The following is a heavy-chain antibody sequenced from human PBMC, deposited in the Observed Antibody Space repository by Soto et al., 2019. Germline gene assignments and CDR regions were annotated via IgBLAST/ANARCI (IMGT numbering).Heavy chain of an antibody. CDR1: GFTFSSYG. D-gene: IGHD1-26*01. CDR2: ISYDGSNA. V-gene: IGHV3-30*18. J-gene: IGHJ6*02. Sequence: PGGSLRLSCAASGFTFSSYGIHWVRQAPGKGLEWVALISYDGSNAYYADSVKGRFTISRDNSKNTLYLQMNSLRAEDTSVYYCAKDRIVGATTLSGMDVWGQGTTVTVSS. CDR3: AKDRIVGATTLSGMDV.